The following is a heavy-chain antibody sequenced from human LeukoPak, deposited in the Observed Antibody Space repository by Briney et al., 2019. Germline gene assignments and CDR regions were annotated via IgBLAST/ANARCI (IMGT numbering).Heavy chain of an antibody. CDR2: IHSGGYT. V-gene: IGHV3-53*01. J-gene: IGHJ6*03. CDR1: GFTVSSNY. D-gene: IGHD6-13*01. CDR3: ARGFSGITAAGTPSLDYYYMDV. Sequence: GGSLRLSCAASGFTVSSNYMSWVRQAPGKGLEWVSVIHSGGYTFYADSVKGRFTISRDNSKNTLYLQMNSLRAEDTAVYYCARGFSGITAAGTPSLDYYYMDVWGKGTTVTVSS.